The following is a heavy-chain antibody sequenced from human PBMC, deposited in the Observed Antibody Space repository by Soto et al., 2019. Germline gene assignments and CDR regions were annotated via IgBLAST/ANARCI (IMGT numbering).Heavy chain of an antibody. Sequence: EVQLVQSGAVVKKPGESLRISCAASGYTFTTYYITWARQLPGKGLEWVGRIDPSDSYTTYNPSFQGHVTISADKSIRTAYLPWSSLEASDSAMYYCARGDTAVVRKVVDVWGQGTPVTVSS. CDR1: GYTFTTYY. V-gene: IGHV5-10-1*03. D-gene: IGHD5-18*01. CDR2: IDPSDSYT. CDR3: ARGDTAVVRKVVDV. J-gene: IGHJ6*02.